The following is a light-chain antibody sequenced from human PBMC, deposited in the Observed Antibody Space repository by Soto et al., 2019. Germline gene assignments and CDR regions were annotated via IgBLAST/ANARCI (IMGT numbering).Light chain of an antibody. Sequence: QSALTQPPSASGSTGQSVTISCTGTNSDIGNYDSVAWYQQHPGKAPKLIIHEVTQRPSGVPDRFSGSKSGNTASLIVAGLQAEDEDDYYCSSYAGGDTLIFGGGTKLTVL. V-gene: IGLV2-8*01. CDR2: EVT. CDR3: SSYAGGDTLI. CDR1: NSDIGNYDS. J-gene: IGLJ2*01.